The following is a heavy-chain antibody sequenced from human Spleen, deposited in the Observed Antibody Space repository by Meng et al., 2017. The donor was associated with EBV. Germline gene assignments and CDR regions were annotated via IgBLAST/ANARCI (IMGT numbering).Heavy chain of an antibody. CDR2: IKTDGTVT. D-gene: IGHD1-1*01. CDR3: VRDRTTWN. Sequence: EAQLVEYGGGLVQPGGSLSLVCDVSGLTIRGDWRPWVRQGPGQGLVWVSRIKTDGTVTNYADSVKGRFTISRDNAKNMVYLQMNSLSAEDTAVYYCVRDRTTWNWGQGTLVTVSS. CDR1: GLTIRGDW. V-gene: IGHV3-74*01. J-gene: IGHJ4*02.